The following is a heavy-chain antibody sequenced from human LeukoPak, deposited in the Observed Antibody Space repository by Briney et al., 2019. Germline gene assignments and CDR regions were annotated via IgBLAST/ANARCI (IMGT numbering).Heavy chain of an antibody. D-gene: IGHD3-16*01. Sequence: GGSLRLSCAASGFTFSNAWMSWVRQAPGKGLEWVGRIKSKTDGGTTDYTAPVKVRFTISRDDSKNTLYLRMNSLKTEDTAVYYCALGGDYFDYWGQGTLVTVSS. CDR2: IKSKTDGGTT. V-gene: IGHV3-15*01. J-gene: IGHJ4*02. CDR3: ALGGDYFDY. CDR1: GFTFSNAW.